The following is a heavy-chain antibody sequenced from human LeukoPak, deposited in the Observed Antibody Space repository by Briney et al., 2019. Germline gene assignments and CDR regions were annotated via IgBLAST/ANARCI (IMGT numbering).Heavy chain of an antibody. CDR3: ASPGIAAAGIYFDY. D-gene: IGHD6-13*01. Sequence: SETLSLTCTVSGGSISSSSYYWGWIRQPPGKGLEWIGSIYYSGSTYYNPSLKSRVTISVDTSKNQFSLKLSSVTAADTAVCYCASPGIAAAGIYFDYWGQGTLVTVSS. CDR2: IYYSGST. J-gene: IGHJ4*02. CDR1: GGSISSSSYY. V-gene: IGHV4-39*01.